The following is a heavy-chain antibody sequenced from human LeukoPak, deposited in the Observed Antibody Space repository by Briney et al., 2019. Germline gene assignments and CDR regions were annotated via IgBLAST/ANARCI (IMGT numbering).Heavy chain of an antibody. CDR2: INHSGST. CDR3: ARVSYYDSSGNRGAFDY. Sequence: SETLSLTCAVYGGSFSGYYWSWIRQPPGKGLEWIEEINHSGSTNYNPSLKSRVTISVDTSKNQFSLKLSSVTAADTAVYYCARVSYYDSSGNRGAFDYWGQGTLVTVSS. CDR1: GGSFSGYY. J-gene: IGHJ4*02. V-gene: IGHV4-34*01. D-gene: IGHD3-22*01.